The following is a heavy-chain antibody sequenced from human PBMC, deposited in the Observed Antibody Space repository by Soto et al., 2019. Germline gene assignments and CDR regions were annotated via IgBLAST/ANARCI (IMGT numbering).Heavy chain of an antibody. D-gene: IGHD3-22*01. CDR1: GYTFTSYG. Sequence: ASVKVSCKASGYTFTSYGIHWVRQAPGQRLEWTGWINDGNGNTKYLEKFHGRVTITRDTSASKAYLELSSLRSEDTAVYYCARDPNDSSAYCHHYYYGMDVWGQGTTVTVSS. V-gene: IGHV1-3*01. CDR2: INDGNGNT. CDR3: ARDPNDSSAYCHHYYYGMDV. J-gene: IGHJ6*02.